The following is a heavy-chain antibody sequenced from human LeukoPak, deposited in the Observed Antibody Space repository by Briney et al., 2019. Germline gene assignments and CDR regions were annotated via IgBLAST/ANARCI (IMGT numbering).Heavy chain of an antibody. D-gene: IGHD3-9*01. CDR2: ISSSSYI. J-gene: IGHJ4*02. Sequence: GGSLRLSCAASGFTFSSYSMNWVRQAPGKGLEWVSSISSSSYIYYADSVKGRFTISRDNAKNSLYLQMNSLRAEDTAVYYCARDSRYFDCKPVDYWGQGTLVTVSS. CDR3: ARDSRYFDCKPVDY. V-gene: IGHV3-21*01. CDR1: GFTFSSYS.